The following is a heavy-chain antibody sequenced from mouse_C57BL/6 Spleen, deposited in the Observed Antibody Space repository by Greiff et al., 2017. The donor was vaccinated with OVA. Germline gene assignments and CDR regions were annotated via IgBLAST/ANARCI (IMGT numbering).Heavy chain of an antibody. J-gene: IGHJ1*03. CDR3: ARYIYDGYYVSCYFDV. D-gene: IGHD2-3*01. CDR1: GYTFTSYW. CDR2: INPSNGGT. V-gene: IGHV1-53*01. Sequence: VQLQQPGTELVKPGASVKLSCKASGYTFTSYWMHWVKQRPGQGLEWIGNINPSNGGTNYNEKFTSKATLTVDKSSSAAYMQLSSLTSEDSAVYDCARYIYDGYYVSCYFDVWGTGTTVTVSS.